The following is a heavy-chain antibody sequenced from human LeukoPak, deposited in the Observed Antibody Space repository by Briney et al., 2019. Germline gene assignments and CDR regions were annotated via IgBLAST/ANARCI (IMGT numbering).Heavy chain of an antibody. D-gene: IGHD5-24*01. Sequence: SETLSLTCTVSGGSISSSSYYWGWIRQPPGKGLEWIGSIYYSGSTYYNPSLKSRVTISVDTSKNQFSLKLSSVTAADTAVYYCARSVEMATIGDWFDPWGQGTLVTVSS. CDR1: GGSISSSSYY. V-gene: IGHV4-39*07. CDR2: IYYSGST. CDR3: ARSVEMATIGDWFDP. J-gene: IGHJ5*02.